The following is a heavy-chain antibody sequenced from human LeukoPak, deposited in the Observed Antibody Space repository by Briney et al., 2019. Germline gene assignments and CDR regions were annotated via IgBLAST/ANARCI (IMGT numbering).Heavy chain of an antibody. D-gene: IGHD1/OR15-1a*01. V-gene: IGHV4-59*08. Sequence: SETLSLTCTVSGVSISGYYWIWIRQSPGRGLEYIGSIFYRESFSYGGTTFYNPSLQSRVTISVYTSKNAFSLRLTSVTAADTAVYFCARQISGNKDYWGQGTLVTVSS. CDR2: IFYRESFSYGGTT. CDR3: ARQISGNKDY. CDR1: GVSISGYY. J-gene: IGHJ4*02.